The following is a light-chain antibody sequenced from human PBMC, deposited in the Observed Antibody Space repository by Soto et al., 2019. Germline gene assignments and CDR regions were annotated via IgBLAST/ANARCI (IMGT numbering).Light chain of an antibody. CDR2: DAS. CDR3: QQYGSSTRT. CDR1: QSVSSSY. Sequence: ESPGILSFCPGEMAGLYFRASQSVSSSYLAWYQKKPGQDPKVLIHDASSRATGISDRFTGSGSGTDFNLTIPTLQTEDLAVYDCQQYGSSTRTVGLGTKVDIK. V-gene: IGKV3-20*01. J-gene: IGKJ1*01.